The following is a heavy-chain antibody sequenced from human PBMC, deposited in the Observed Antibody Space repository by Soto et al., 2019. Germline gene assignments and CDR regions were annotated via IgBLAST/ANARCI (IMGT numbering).Heavy chain of an antibody. Sequence: ASVKVSCKASGYTFTCYAMHWVRQAPGQRLEWMGWINAGNGNTKYSQKFQGRVTITRDTSASTAYMELSSLRSEDTAVYYCARGSGPMIEWHWGQGTLVTVSS. CDR3: ARGSGPMIEWH. CDR1: GYTFTCYA. J-gene: IGHJ4*02. CDR2: INAGNGNT. D-gene: IGHD3-22*01. V-gene: IGHV1-3*01.